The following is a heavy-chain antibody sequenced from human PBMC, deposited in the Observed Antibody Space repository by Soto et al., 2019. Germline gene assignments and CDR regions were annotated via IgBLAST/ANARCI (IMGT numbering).Heavy chain of an antibody. V-gene: IGHV3-23*01. D-gene: IGHD2-2*01. CDR3: AKDRDCTSASCGGIIDY. CDR1: GFSFSSYV. J-gene: IGHJ4*02. CDR2: IGGSGGTT. Sequence: GSLRLSCAASGFSFSSYVMSWVRQAPGKGLEWVSAIGGSGGTTYYADSVKGRFTISRDDSKNTLYLQMNSLRAEDTAIYYCAKDRDCTSASCGGIIDYWGQGALVTVSS.